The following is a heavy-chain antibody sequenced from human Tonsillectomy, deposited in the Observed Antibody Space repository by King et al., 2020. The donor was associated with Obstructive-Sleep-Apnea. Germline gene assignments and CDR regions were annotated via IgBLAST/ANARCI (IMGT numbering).Heavy chain of an antibody. CDR2: IYYSGTT. V-gene: IGHV4-31*03. CDR3: VRRRDIEVVVPAAGGMDV. D-gene: IGHD2-15*01. J-gene: IGHJ6*02. CDR1: GGSISSGGYY. Sequence: LQLQESGPGLVKPSQTLSLTCTVSGGSISSGGYYWNWIRQYPGKGLEWIGYIYYSGTTYYNPSLKSRATISVDTSKNQFSLQLTSVTAADTALYYCVRRRDIEVVVPAAGGMDVWGQGTTVTLSS.